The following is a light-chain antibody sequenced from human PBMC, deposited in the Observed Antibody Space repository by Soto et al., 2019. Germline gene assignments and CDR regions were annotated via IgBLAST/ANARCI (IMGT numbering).Light chain of an antibody. CDR2: VAS. V-gene: IGKV1-12*01. J-gene: IGKJ3*01. CDR1: QGISNW. CDR3: QHANICPFT. Sequence: DIQMTQSPTSVSASVGDRVTITCRASQGISNWLAWYQQKPGKAPKLLIYVASSLQSVVPSRFSGSVSVTYFILTISILHPEDFTTYYFQHANICPFTFVPGTKVDI.